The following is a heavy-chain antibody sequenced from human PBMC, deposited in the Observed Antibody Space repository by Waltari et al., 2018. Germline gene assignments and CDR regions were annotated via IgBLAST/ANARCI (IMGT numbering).Heavy chain of an antibody. D-gene: IGHD1-1*01. V-gene: IGHV3-53*01. CDR2: LYRGGGT. CDR1: CFSVPSNY. Sequence: EVQLVESGGGLIQPGGSLRLSCAVSCFSVPSNYLTWLRQAPGKGLGWVAVLYRGGGTDYTDSVKGRFTISRDNSNNTLDLQMTGLRADDTAVYFCARLKQLVYYFDSWGQGTQVTVSS. J-gene: IGHJ4*02. CDR3: ARLKQLVYYFDS.